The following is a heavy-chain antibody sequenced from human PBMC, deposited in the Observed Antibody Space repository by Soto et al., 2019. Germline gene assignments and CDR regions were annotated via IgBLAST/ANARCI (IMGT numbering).Heavy chain of an antibody. Sequence: QVQLQESGPGLVKPSHTLSLTCSVSGGSINSDEYYWSWIRQPPGGGLEWIGHVYYTGSTSYSPSLKSRLTISVDTSKNQFSLRLNSVSAADTAVYYCARDRSNSPDLFDSWGQGTLVTVSS. CDR2: VYYTGST. CDR3: ARDRSNSPDLFDS. D-gene: IGHD1-1*01. J-gene: IGHJ4*02. V-gene: IGHV4-30-4*01. CDR1: GGSINSDEYY.